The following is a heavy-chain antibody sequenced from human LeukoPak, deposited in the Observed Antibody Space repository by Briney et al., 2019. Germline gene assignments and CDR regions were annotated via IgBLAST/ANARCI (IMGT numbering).Heavy chain of an antibody. Sequence: SETLSLTCAVYGGSFSGYYYSWIRQPPGRGLQWIGEINHSGSTNSNSSLKSRVTISVDTSKNQFSLKVSSVTAADTAVYYCARGRYGDYGGYFRYWGQGTLVTVSS. CDR2: INHSGST. V-gene: IGHV4-34*01. J-gene: IGHJ1*01. D-gene: IGHD4-17*01. CDR3: ARGRYGDYGGYFRY. CDR1: GGSFSGYY.